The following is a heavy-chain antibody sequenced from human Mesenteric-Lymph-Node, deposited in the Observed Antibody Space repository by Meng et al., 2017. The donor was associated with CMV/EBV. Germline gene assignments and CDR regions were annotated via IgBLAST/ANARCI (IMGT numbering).Heavy chain of an antibody. V-gene: IGHV1-2*06. J-gene: IGHJ4*02. D-gene: IGHD2-21*02. CDR2: NNPTSDST. Sequence: SGKASEYTFTGNYIHWVRQAPEQMLEWMGRNNPTSDSTNYEQKFQSRVTMTRDTSISTAYMELSSLGSDDTAMYYCARSPTARRVDYWGQGTLVTVSS. CDR1: EYTFTGNY. CDR3: ARSPTARRVDY.